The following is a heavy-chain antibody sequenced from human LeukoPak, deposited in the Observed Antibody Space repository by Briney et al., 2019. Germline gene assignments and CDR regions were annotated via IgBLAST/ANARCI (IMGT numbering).Heavy chain of an antibody. J-gene: IGHJ4*02. V-gene: IGHV3-23*01. CDR2: ISGSGGST. Sequence: GGSLRLSCAASGFTFSSYAMSWVRQAPGKGLEWVSTISGSGGSTYYADSVKGRFTISRDNSKNTLYLQMNSLRAEDTAVYYCAKDPTDYGDHLFDYWGQGTLVTVSS. CDR3: AKDPTDYGDHLFDY. D-gene: IGHD4-17*01. CDR1: GFTFSSYA.